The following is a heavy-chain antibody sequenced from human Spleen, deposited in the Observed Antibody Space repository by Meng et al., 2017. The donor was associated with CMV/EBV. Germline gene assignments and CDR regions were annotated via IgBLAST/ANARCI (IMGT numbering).Heavy chain of an antibody. CDR2: IYSGDSST. D-gene: IGHD3-3*01. Sequence: LSLTCAASGFTVSSNYMSWVRQAPGKGLEWVSVIYSGDSSTNYADSVKGRFTISRDNAKNSLYLQMTSLRDEDTALYYCTRVGLAMDVWGQGTTVTVSS. CDR1: GFTVSSNY. CDR3: TRVGLAMDV. J-gene: IGHJ6*02. V-gene: IGHV3-53*05.